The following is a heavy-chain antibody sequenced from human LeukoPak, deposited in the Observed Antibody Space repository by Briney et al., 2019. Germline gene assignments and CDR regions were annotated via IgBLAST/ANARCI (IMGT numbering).Heavy chain of an antibody. J-gene: IGHJ4*02. CDR1: GFTFSSYG. CDR2: IRYDGSNK. D-gene: IGHD1-26*01. Sequence: GSLRLSCAASGFTFSSYGMHWVRQAPGKGLEWVAFIRYDGSNKYYADSVKGRFTISRDNSKNTLYLQMNSLRAEDTAVYYCAKGRYSGSLLGYFDYWGQGTLVTVSS. V-gene: IGHV3-30*02. CDR3: AKGRYSGSLLGYFDY.